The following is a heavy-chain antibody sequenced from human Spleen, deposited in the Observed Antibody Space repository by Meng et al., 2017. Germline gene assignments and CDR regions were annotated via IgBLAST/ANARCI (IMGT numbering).Heavy chain of an antibody. CDR3: ARFYDSSGYHDY. Sequence: GSLRLSCIVSGGSIRNYYWGWIRQPPGKGLEWIGSFYHSGTTDYNPSLKSRVTISVDTSKNQFSLKLSSVTAADTAVYYCARFYDSSGYHDYWGQGTLVTVSS. V-gene: IGHV4-38-2*02. J-gene: IGHJ4*02. CDR2: FYHSGTT. D-gene: IGHD3-22*01. CDR1: GGSIRNYY.